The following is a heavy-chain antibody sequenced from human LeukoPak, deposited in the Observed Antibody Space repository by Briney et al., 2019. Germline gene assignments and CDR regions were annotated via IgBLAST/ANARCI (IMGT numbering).Heavy chain of an antibody. CDR1: GGSISNYY. V-gene: IGHV4-59*01. CDR2: IYSTGST. Sequence: SETLSLTCTVSGGSISNYYWSWIRQSPGKGLEWIGYIYSTGSTNYNPSLKSRVTMSVDPSMIQFSLKLSSVTAADAAVYYCARGLMMAVAGRGEFHYWGQGTLVTVSS. D-gene: IGHD6-13*01. CDR3: ARGLMMAVAGRGEFHY. J-gene: IGHJ4*02.